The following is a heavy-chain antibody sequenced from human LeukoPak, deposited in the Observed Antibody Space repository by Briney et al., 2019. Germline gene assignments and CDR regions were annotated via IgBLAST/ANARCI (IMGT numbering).Heavy chain of an antibody. CDR1: GFTFSSYS. J-gene: IGHJ4*02. CDR3: ARSPSDYDSSGPSLGY. D-gene: IGHD3-22*01. V-gene: IGHV3-48*01. CDR2: ISSSSSTI. Sequence: PGGSLRLSCAASGFTFSSYSMNWVRQAPGKGLEWVSYISSSSSTIYYADSVKGRFTISRDNAKNSLYLQMNSLRAEDTAVYYCARSPSDYDSSGPSLGYWGQGTLVTVSS.